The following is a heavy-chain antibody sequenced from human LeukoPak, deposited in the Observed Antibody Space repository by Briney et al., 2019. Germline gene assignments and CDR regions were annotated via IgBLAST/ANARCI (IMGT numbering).Heavy chain of an antibody. D-gene: IGHD3-9*01. Sequence: GGSLRLSCAASGFTFSSYSMNWVRQAPGKGLEWVSSISSSSSYIYYADSVKGRFTISRDNAKNSLYLQMNSLRAEDTAVYYCARAELRYFDWLFGRGYFDYWGQGTLVTVSS. V-gene: IGHV3-21*01. CDR2: ISSSSSYI. CDR3: ARAELRYFDWLFGRGYFDY. CDR1: GFTFSSYS. J-gene: IGHJ4*02.